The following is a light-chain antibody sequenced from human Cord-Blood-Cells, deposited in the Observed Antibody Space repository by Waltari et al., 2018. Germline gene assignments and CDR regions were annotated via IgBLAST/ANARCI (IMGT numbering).Light chain of an antibody. J-gene: IGLJ3*02. CDR3: CSYAGSSTWV. Sequence: QSALPQPASVSGSPGQSITISCPGTSSDVGSYTLVSWYQQHPGKAPKLMIYEGSKRPSGVSNRFSGSKSGNTASLTISGLQAEDEADYYCCSYAGSSTWVFGGGTKLTVL. CDR2: EGS. CDR1: SSDVGSYTL. V-gene: IGLV2-23*01.